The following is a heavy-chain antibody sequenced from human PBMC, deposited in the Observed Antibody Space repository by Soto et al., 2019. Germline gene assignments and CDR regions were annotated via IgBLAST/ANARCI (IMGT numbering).Heavy chain of an antibody. CDR1: GGSFSGYY. Sequence: ASETLSLTCAVYGGSFSGYYWSWIRQPPGKGLEWIGEINHSGSTNYNPSLKSRVTISVDTSKNQFSLKLSSVTAADTAVYYCARQSITIFGRQRCWFDPWGQGTLVTVSS. D-gene: IGHD3-3*01. CDR3: ARQSITIFGRQRCWFDP. J-gene: IGHJ5*02. V-gene: IGHV4-34*01. CDR2: INHSGST.